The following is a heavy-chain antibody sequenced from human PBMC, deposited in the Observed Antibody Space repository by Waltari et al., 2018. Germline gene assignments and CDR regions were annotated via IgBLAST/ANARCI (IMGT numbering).Heavy chain of an antibody. V-gene: IGHV5-51*01. CDR1: GYSFTSYW. CDR2: IYPGYADT. J-gene: IGHJ4*02. Sequence: EVQLVQSGAEVKKPGESLKISCKGSGYSFTSYWIGWVRQMPGKGLEWMGIIYPGYADTRYSPSFQGQVTSSADKSISTAYLQWSSLKASDTAMYYCARHPGYSSGWSAGDYWGQGTLVTVSS. CDR3: ARHPGYSSGWSAGDY. D-gene: IGHD6-19*01.